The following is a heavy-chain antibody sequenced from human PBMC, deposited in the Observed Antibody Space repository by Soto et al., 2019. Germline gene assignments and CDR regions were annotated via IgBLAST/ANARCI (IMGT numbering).Heavy chain of an antibody. J-gene: IGHJ6*02. V-gene: IGHV6-1*01. D-gene: IGHD2-15*01. CDR1: GDSVSSNGAC. Sequence: PSQTLSLTCVISGDSVSSNGACWNWIRQSPSRGLQWLGRIYYRSQWFHDYAASVESRMAINPDTSRNQFSLQLNYVTPEDTAVYYCARVHCSAGTCLDGLDFWGQGTTVTVSS. CDR3: ARVHCSAGTCLDGLDF. CDR2: IYYRSQWFH.